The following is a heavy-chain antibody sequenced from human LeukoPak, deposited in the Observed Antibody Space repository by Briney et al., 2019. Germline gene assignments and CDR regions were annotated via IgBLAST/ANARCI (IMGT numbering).Heavy chain of an antibody. CDR2: IKQDGSEK. Sequence: PGGSLRLSCAASGVTVSSNYMSWVRQAPGKGLEWVANIKQDGSEKYYVDSVKGRFTISRDNAKNSLYLQMNSLRAEDTAVYYCARDRNTDFWSGYYTNYFDYWGQGTLVTVSS. J-gene: IGHJ4*02. CDR3: ARDRNTDFWSGYYTNYFDY. V-gene: IGHV3-7*01. CDR1: GVTVSSNY. D-gene: IGHD3-3*01.